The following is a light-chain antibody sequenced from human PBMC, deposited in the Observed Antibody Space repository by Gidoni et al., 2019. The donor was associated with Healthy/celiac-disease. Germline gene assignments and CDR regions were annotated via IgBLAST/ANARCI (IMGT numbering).Light chain of an antibody. CDR2: DAS. V-gene: IGKV1-8*01. J-gene: IGKJ3*01. CDR1: QGISSY. Sequence: AIRMTQSPSSFSTSTGERVTIPCRASQGISSYLAWYQQKPWQATKLLIYDASTLQSGVPSRFSGSGSGTDFTLTISCLQSEDFVTYYCQQYYSYPRVTFGPGTKVDIK. CDR3: QQYYSYPRVT.